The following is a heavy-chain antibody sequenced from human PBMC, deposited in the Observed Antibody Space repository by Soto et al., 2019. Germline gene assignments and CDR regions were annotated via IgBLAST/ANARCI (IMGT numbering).Heavy chain of an antibody. V-gene: IGHV4-4*07. J-gene: IGHJ6*02. Sequence: PSETLSLTCTVSGGSISSYYWSWIRQPAGKGLEWIGRIYTSGSTNYNPSLKSRVTMSVDTSKNQFSLKLSSVTAADTAVYYCARDFPFGYCGGDCYSGYYGMDVWGQGTTVTV. CDR2: IYTSGST. CDR3: ARDFPFGYCGGDCYSGYYGMDV. D-gene: IGHD2-21*02. CDR1: GGSISSYY.